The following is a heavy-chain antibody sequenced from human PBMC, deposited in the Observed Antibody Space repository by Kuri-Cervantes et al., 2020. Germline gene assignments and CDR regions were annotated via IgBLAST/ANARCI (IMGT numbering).Heavy chain of an antibody. J-gene: IGHJ4*02. Sequence: SETLSLTCTVSGGSISSYYWSWIRQPPGKGLEWIGRVYTTGTTNYNPSLKGRLTISIDKSKNQFPLNLRSVTAADTAIYYCARDTRIGVVGADLFDHWGQGTLVTVSS. CDR3: ARDTRIGVVGADLFDH. V-gene: IGHV4-4*07. CDR2: VYTTGTT. CDR1: GGSISSYY. D-gene: IGHD2-15*01.